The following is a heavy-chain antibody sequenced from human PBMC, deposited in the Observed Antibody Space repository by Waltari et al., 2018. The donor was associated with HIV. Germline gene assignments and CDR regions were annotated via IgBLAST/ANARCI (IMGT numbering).Heavy chain of an antibody. CDR1: GGMFLSYS. Sequence: QVQFVQSGAEVRRPGPSVKVSCKASGGMFLSYSINWVRRAPGQRLEWMWRMIPTSEKPNYAQKSQGRVTSTADKSTNTVYMELISLRSRDMAVYYCATARETMWVDFDYWGQGPLVTVSS. CDR3: ATARETMWVDFDY. V-gene: IGHV1-69*02. D-gene: IGHD3-10*02. CDR2: MIPTSEKP. J-gene: IGHJ4*02.